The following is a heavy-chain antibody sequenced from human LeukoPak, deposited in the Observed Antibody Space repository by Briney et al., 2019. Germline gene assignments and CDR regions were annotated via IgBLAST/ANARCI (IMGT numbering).Heavy chain of an antibody. CDR3: ARVVVGAAGGREFDH. D-gene: IGHD6-13*01. CDR1: GYTFINYD. J-gene: IGHJ4*02. CDR2: IHPYSGNT. V-gene: IGHV1-8*02. Sequence: ASVKVSCKASGYTFINYDINWVRQATGQGLEWMGWIHPYSGNTGYAQMFQGRVTATRDTSISTVYMELSDLRSDDTAVYYCARVVVGAAGGREFDHWGQGTLVTVSS.